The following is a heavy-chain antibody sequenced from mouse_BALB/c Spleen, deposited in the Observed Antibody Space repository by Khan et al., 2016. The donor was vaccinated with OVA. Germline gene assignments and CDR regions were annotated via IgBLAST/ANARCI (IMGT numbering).Heavy chain of an antibody. Sequence: EVQGVESGGDLVKPGGSLKLSCAASGFNFSSYGMSWVRQTPDKRLEWVASISRGGGYTYYADSVKGRFTISRDNAKNTLYLQMSSLKSVDTDMFYCTRAYYGNDYYAMDNWGQGTSVTVSS. V-gene: IGHV5-6*01. D-gene: IGHD2-9*01. CDR1: GFNFSSYG. J-gene: IGHJ4*01. CDR3: TRAYYGNDYYAMDN. CDR2: ISRGGGYT.